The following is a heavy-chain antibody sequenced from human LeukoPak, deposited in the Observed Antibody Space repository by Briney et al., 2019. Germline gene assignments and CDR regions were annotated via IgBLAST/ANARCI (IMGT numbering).Heavy chain of an antibody. CDR1: GGTFSSYA. CDR3: ASSGGGYDILTGYPKGPFDY. CDR2: IIPIFGTA. Sequence: ASVKVSRKASGGTFSSYAISWVRQAPGQGLEWMGGIIPIFGTANYAQKFQGRVTITADESTSTAYMELSSLRSEDTAVYYCASSGGGYDILTGYPKGPFDYWGRGTLVTVSS. J-gene: IGHJ4*02. D-gene: IGHD3-9*01. V-gene: IGHV1-69*13.